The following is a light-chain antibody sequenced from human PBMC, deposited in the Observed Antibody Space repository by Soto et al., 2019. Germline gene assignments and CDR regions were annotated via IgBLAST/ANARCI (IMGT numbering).Light chain of an antibody. Sequence: QSVLTQPPSVSAAPGQRVTISCTGSSSNIGAGFEVHWYQQLPGTAPKLLIYTNINRPSGVPDRFSGSRSGTSASLAITGLQAEDEADYYCQSYDSSLSGYVIFGGGNKVTVL. J-gene: IGLJ2*01. CDR1: SSNIGAGFE. CDR3: QSYDSSLSGYVI. V-gene: IGLV1-40*01. CDR2: TNI.